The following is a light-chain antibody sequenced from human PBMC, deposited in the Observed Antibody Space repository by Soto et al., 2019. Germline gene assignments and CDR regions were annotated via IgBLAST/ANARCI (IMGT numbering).Light chain of an antibody. J-gene: IGKJ2*01. CDR2: DAS. V-gene: IGKV1-5*01. CDR1: QSISRQ. CDR3: QQYDIFSYT. Sequence: DIQMTQSPSTMSASVGDRVTITCRARQSISRQLAWYQQKPGKAPKLLIYDASSLEGGVPSRFSGSGSGTEFTLTITSLQPDDFATYYCQQYDIFSYTFGQGTKLEIK.